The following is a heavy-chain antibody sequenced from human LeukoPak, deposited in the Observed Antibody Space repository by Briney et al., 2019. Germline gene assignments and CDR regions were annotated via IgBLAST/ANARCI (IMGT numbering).Heavy chain of an antibody. CDR3: ARGSEWELLSCDY. J-gene: IGHJ4*02. Sequence: GGSLRLSCAASGFTFSSYSMDWVRQAPGKGLEWVSSISSSSSYIYYADSVKGRFTISRDNAKNSLYLQMNSLRAEDTAVYYCARGSEWELLSCDYWGQGTVVTVSS. CDR2: ISSSSSYI. V-gene: IGHV3-21*01. D-gene: IGHD1-26*01. CDR1: GFTFSSYS.